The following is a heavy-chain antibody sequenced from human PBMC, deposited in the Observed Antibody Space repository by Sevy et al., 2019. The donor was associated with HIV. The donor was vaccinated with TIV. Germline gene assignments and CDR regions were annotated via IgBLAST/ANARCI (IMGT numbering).Heavy chain of an antibody. V-gene: IGHV3-30*14. J-gene: IGHJ3*02. D-gene: IGHD3-3*01. CDR1: GFKFNGHG. Sequence: GGSQRLSCVAPGFKFNGHGIHWVRQAPGKGLQWVAGISHDGDNKIYGDSVKGRFSISGDQSKNTVYLQMGTLTPEDTAIYYCARDFEVNNWRVVGAFDMWGLGTLVTVSS. CDR2: ISHDGDNK. CDR3: ARDFEVNNWRVVGAFDM.